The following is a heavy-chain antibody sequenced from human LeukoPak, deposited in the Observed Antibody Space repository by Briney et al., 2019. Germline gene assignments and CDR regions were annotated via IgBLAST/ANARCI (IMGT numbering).Heavy chain of an antibody. J-gene: IGHJ4*02. Sequence: ASVKVSCKASGYTFTSYYMHWVRQAPGQGLEWMGIINPSGGSTSYAQKFQGRVTMTRDTSTSTVYMELSSLRSEDTAVYYCARANPLYCSGGSCYHFDYWGQGTPVTVSS. CDR3: ARANPLYCSGGSCYHFDY. CDR1: GYTFTSYY. D-gene: IGHD2-15*01. CDR2: INPSGGST. V-gene: IGHV1-46*01.